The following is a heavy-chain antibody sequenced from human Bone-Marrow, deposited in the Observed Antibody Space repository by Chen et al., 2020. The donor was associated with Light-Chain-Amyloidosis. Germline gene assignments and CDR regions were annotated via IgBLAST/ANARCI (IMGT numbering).Heavy chain of an antibody. CDR2: IYSGGST. CDR3: ATSMRYYDATGPTDLAY. D-gene: IGHD3-10*01. CDR1: GFSVSRSY. Sequence: EVHLVETGGALIQPGGSLRLSCAASGFSVSRSYMSWVRQAPGKGLEWVSLIYSGGSTYYADFVKGRFTISRDSSKNSLYLQMDSLRVGDTAVYYCATSMRYYDATGPTDLAYWGRGTLVNVSS. J-gene: IGHJ4*02. V-gene: IGHV3-53*02.